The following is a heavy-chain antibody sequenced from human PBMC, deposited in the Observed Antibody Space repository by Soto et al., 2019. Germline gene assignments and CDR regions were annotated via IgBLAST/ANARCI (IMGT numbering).Heavy chain of an antibody. J-gene: IGHJ4*02. D-gene: IGHD1-26*01. Sequence: GASVKVSCKASGYTFTGYYMHWVRQAPGQGLEWMGWINPNSGGTNYAQKFQGRVTMTRDTSISTAYMELSRLRSDDTAVYYCARAAMRVGATRSGFDYWGQGTLVTVSS. V-gene: IGHV1-2*02. CDR1: GYTFTGYY. CDR3: ARAAMRVGATRSGFDY. CDR2: INPNSGGT.